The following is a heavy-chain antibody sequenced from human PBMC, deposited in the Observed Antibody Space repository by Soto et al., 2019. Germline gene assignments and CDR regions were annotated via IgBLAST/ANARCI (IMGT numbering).Heavy chain of an antibody. CDR1: GGSISSGDDY. J-gene: IGHJ5*02. CDR3: AREDRDGYNGIDT. CDR2: IYYSGST. V-gene: IGHV4-30-4*01. Sequence: SETLSLTCTVSGGSISSGDDYWTWIRQPPGKGLEWIGYIYYSGSTYSNPSLKSRVTISVDMSKSQFSLRLSSVTAADTAVYYCAREDRDGYNGIDTWGQGTLVTVSS. D-gene: IGHD5-12*01.